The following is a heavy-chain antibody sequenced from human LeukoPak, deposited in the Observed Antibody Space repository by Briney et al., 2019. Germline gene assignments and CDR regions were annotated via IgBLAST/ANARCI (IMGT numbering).Heavy chain of an antibody. CDR3: ARQTTFSSGRLNYYYYYMDV. J-gene: IGHJ6*03. D-gene: IGHD6-19*01. V-gene: IGHV4-59*08. CDR1: GGSISSYY. CDR2: IIYSGST. Sequence: SETLSLTCTVSGGSISSYYWSWIRQPPGKGLEWIGNIIYSGSTNYNPSLQSRVSISVDTSKNQFSLRLGSVTAADTAVYYCARQTTFSSGRLNYYYYYMDVWGKGTTVTVSS.